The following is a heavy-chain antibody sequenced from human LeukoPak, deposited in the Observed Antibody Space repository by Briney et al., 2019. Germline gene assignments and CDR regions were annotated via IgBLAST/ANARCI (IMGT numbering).Heavy chain of an antibody. D-gene: IGHD4-23*01. CDR2: IYYSGST. J-gene: IGHJ3*02. CDR3: ARETTVVTPGRSDVFDI. V-gene: IGHV4-59*11. CDR1: GGSISSHY. Sequence: AETLSLTCTVSGGSISSHYWNWIRQPPGKGLEWIGYIYYSGSTNYNPSLKSRVTISVDTSKNQFSLKLSSVTAADTAVYHCARETTVVTPGRSDVFDIWEQGTMVTVSS.